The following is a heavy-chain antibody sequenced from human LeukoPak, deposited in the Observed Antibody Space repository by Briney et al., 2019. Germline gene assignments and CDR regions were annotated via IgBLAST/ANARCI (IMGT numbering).Heavy chain of an antibody. CDR3: AREVGLTYYYDSSGYAYNWFDP. J-gene: IGHJ5*02. D-gene: IGHD3-22*01. CDR1: GFTFSSYA. CDR2: ISYDGSNK. V-gene: IGHV3-30-3*01. Sequence: PGGSLRLSCAAPGFTFSSYAMHWVRQAPGKGLEWVAVISYDGSNKYYADSVKGRFTISRDNSKNTLYLQMNSLRAEDTAVYYCAREVGLTYYYDSSGYAYNWFDPWGQGTLVTVSS.